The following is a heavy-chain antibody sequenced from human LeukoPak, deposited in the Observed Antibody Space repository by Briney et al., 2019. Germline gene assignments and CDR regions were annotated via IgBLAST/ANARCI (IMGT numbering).Heavy chain of an antibody. CDR2: ISGSGGST. Sequence: PGGSLRLSCAASGFTFSSYAMSWVRQAPGKGLEWVTAISGSGGSTYYADSVKGRFTISRDNSKDTLYLQMNSLRAEDTAVYYCAKGDYYGSGGVDYWGQGTLVTVSS. J-gene: IGHJ4*02. D-gene: IGHD3-10*01. V-gene: IGHV3-23*01. CDR3: AKGDYYGSGGVDY. CDR1: GFTFSSYA.